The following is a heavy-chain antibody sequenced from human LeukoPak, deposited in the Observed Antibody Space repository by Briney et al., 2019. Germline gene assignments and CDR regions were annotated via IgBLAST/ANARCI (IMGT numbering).Heavy chain of an antibody. Sequence: GGSLRLSCAASGFTFNTFSMNWVRQAPGKGLEWVSSISSSSSSIFYADSVKGRFTISRDNAKNSLYLHMNSLRVEDTAVYYCATVQWLAYDYFDAWGQGTLVTVSS. CDR3: ATVQWLAYDYFDA. CDR1: GFTFNTFS. J-gene: IGHJ4*02. CDR2: ISSSSSSI. V-gene: IGHV3-21*01. D-gene: IGHD6-19*01.